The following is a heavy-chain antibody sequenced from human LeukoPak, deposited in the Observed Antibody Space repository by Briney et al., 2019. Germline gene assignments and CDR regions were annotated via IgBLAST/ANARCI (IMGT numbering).Heavy chain of an antibody. CDR3: ARVAWSGYYHYAFDI. J-gene: IGHJ3*02. CDR1: GFTVSSNY. Sequence: GGSLRLSCAASGFTVSSNYMSWVRQAPGRGLEWVSVIYSGGSTYYADSVKGRFTISRDNSKNTLYLQMNSLRAEDTAVYYCARVAWSGYYHYAFDIWGQGTMVTVSS. D-gene: IGHD3-3*01. CDR2: IYSGGST. V-gene: IGHV3-66*02.